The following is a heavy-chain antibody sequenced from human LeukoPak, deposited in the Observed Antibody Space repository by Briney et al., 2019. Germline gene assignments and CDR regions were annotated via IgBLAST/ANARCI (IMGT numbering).Heavy chain of an antibody. CDR3: ARHARGRITMVRGSRMNWFDP. CDR2: ISSGTSFI. CDR1: GFPFSSYS. V-gene: IGHV3-21*01. D-gene: IGHD3-10*01. Sequence: GGSLRLSCAASGFPFSSYSMNWVRQAPGKGLEWVSSISSGTSFIYYADSVKGRFTISRDNAKNSLYLQMNSLRAEDTAVYYCARHARGRITMVRGSRMNWFDPWGQGTLVTVSS. J-gene: IGHJ5*02.